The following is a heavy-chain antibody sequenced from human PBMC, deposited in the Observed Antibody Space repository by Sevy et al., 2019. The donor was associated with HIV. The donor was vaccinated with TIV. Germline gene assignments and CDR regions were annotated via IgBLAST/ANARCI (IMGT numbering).Heavy chain of an antibody. J-gene: IGHJ6*02. CDR3: ATSSIAVAGTNYYYYYGMDV. D-gene: IGHD6-19*01. V-gene: IGHV1-2*02. CDR2: INPNSGGT. Sequence: ASVKVSCKASGYTFTGYYMHWVRQAPGQGLEWMGWINPNSGGTKYPQKFQGRVTMTWDTSISTAYMELSRLSSDDTAVYYCATSSIAVAGTNYYYYYGMDVWGQGTTVTVSS. CDR1: GYTFTGYY.